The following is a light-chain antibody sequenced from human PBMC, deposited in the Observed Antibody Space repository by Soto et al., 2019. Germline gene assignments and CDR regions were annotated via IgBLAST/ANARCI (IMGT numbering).Light chain of an antibody. CDR3: QQYNSYPWT. Sequence: DVQMTQSPSTLSASVGDRVTITCRASQSISSWLAWYQQKPGKAPKLLIYKASTLESGVPSNFSGSGSGTEFTLTISSLQPEYFATYYCQQYNSYPWTCGQGTKVDIK. J-gene: IGKJ1*01. V-gene: IGKV1-5*03. CDR1: QSISSW. CDR2: KAS.